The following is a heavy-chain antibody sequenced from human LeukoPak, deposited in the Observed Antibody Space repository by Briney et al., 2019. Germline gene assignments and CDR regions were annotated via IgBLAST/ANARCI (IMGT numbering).Heavy chain of an antibody. CDR2: IYYSGST. D-gene: IGHD1-26*01. CDR3: ARRFFLVGATGWFDP. J-gene: IGHJ5*02. V-gene: IGHV4-39*01. CDR1: GFTFSSYA. Sequence: GSLRLSCAASGFTFSSYAMSWVRQPPGKGLEWVGSIYYSGSTYYNPSLKSRVTISVDTSKNQFSLKLSSVTAADTAVYYCARRFFLVGATGWFDPWGQGTLVTVSS.